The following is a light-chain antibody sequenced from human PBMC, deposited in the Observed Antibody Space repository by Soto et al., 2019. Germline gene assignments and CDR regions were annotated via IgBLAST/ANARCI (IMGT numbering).Light chain of an antibody. CDR2: ETS. Sequence: EIGVTQSPATLSVSPGERATLSCRASQSISSSLAWYQQKPGQPPRLLIYETSTRATGIPARFSGGGSGTEFTLTISSLQSEDSAVYYCQQYNNWPPLTFGGGTKVEIK. V-gene: IGKV3-15*01. J-gene: IGKJ4*01. CDR3: QQYNNWPPLT. CDR1: QSISSS.